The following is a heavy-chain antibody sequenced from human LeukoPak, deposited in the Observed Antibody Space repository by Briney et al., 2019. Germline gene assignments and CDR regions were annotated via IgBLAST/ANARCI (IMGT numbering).Heavy chain of an antibody. CDR2: ISYDGSNK. D-gene: IGHD5-12*01. Sequence: GRSLRLSCAASGFTFSSYGMHWVRQAPGKGLEWVAVISYDGSNKYYADSVKGRFTISRNNSKNTLYLQMNSLRAEDTAVYYCAKESAGFGYSGYDYFEYFQHWGQGTLVTVSS. CDR1: GFTFSSYG. CDR3: AKESAGFGYSGYDYFEYFQH. V-gene: IGHV3-30*18. J-gene: IGHJ1*01.